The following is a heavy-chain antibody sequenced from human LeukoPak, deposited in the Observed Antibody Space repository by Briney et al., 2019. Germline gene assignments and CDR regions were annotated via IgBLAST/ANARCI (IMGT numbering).Heavy chain of an antibody. Sequence: GGSLRLSCAASGFTFSSYAMSWVRQAPGKGLEWVAVISYDGSNKYYADSVKGRFTISRDNAKNSLYLQMNSLRAEDTAVYYCARTDGGDYWGQGTLVTVSS. V-gene: IGHV3-33*08. CDR1: GFTFSSYA. CDR3: ARTDGGDY. CDR2: ISYDGSNK. J-gene: IGHJ4*02. D-gene: IGHD3-16*01.